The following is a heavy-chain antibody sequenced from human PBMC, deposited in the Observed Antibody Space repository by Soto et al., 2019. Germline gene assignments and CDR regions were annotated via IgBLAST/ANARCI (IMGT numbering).Heavy chain of an antibody. J-gene: IGHJ6*02. CDR1: GYSFTSYW. D-gene: IGHD4-17*01. Sequence: PGESLKISCKGSGYSFTSYWIGWVRQMPGKGLAWMGIIYPGDSDTRYSPSFQGQVTISADKSISTAYLQWNSLKASDTAMYYCARSSLDYDYYYHGMDVWGQGTTVTVSS. CDR3: ARSSLDYDYYYHGMDV. CDR2: IYPGDSDT. V-gene: IGHV5-51*01.